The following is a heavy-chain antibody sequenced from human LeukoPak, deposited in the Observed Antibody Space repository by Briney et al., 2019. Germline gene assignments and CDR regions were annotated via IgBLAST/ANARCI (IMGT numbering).Heavy chain of an antibody. CDR3: AKTTGNGYSGYGTFDY. D-gene: IGHD5-12*01. CDR1: GFAFSSYG. CDR2: ISYDGSNK. V-gene: IGHV3-30*18. J-gene: IGHJ4*02. Sequence: PGGSLRLSCAASGFAFSSYGMHWVRQAPGKGLEWVAVISYDGSNKYYADSVKGRFTISRDNSKNTLYLQMNSLRAGDTAVYYCAKTTGNGYSGYGTFDYWGQGTLVTVSS.